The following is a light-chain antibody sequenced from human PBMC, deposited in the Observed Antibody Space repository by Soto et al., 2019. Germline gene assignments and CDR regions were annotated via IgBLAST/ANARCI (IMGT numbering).Light chain of an antibody. CDR1: KSVSSSY. Sequence: EIVLTQSPATLSLSPGERATLSCGASKSVSSSYLAWYQQKPGLAPRLLIYDASSRSTGIPDRFSGSGSGTDFTLTISRLEPEDSAVYYCQQYGSSPYTFGQGTKLEIK. V-gene: IGKV3D-20*01. CDR2: DAS. CDR3: QQYGSSPYT. J-gene: IGKJ2*01.